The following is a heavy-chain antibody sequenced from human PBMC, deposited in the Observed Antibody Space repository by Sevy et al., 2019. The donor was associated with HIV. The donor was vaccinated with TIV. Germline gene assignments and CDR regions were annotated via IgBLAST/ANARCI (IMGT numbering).Heavy chain of an antibody. CDR2: ISYDGSNK. V-gene: IGHV3-30-3*01. CDR1: GFTFSSYA. Sequence: GGSLRLSCVASGFTFSSYAMHWVRQAPGKGLEWVAVISYDGSNKYYADSVKGRFTISRDNSKNTLYLQMNSLRAEDTAVYYCARDGGDYYFDYWGQGTLVTVSS. CDR3: ARDGGDYYFDY. J-gene: IGHJ4*02. D-gene: IGHD3-16*01.